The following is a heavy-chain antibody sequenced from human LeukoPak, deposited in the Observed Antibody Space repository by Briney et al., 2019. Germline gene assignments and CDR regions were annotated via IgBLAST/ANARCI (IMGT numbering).Heavy chain of an antibody. CDR3: ARDAGYGYDRFDY. Sequence: GGSLRLSCAASGFTFDDYAMHWVRQAPGKGLEWVANIKEDGSDKNYVDSVKGRFTISRDNAKNSLYLQMDTLRVEDTAVYYCARDAGYGYDRFDYWGQGTQVIVSS. CDR2: IKEDGSDK. D-gene: IGHD5-18*01. CDR1: GFTFDDYA. V-gene: IGHV3-7*01. J-gene: IGHJ4*02.